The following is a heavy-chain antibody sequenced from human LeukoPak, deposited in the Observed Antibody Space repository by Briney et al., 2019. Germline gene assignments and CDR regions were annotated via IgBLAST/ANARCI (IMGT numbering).Heavy chain of an antibody. CDR2: IYHTGST. V-gene: IGHV4-30-2*01. J-gene: IGHJ4*02. Sequence: SQTLSLTCAVSGGSISSAGYSWHLFRQPPGKGLEWIGYIYHTGSTYYNPSLKSRATISVDRSKNQFSLKLTSVTAADTAVYYCASGLPPRYWGQGTLVTVSS. CDR1: GGSISSAGYS. CDR3: ASGLPPRY. D-gene: IGHD3/OR15-3a*01.